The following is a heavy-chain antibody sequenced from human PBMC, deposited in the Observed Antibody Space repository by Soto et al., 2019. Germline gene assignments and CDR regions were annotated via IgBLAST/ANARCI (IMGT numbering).Heavy chain of an antibody. CDR2: ITPMFGAP. CDR1: GGPFSSYA. Sequence: QVQLVQSGAEVKKPGSSVKVSCKASGGPFSSYAINWVRQAPGQGLEWMGVITPMFGAPHYAQNFKGRITITAAKSTNTAYMELSSLTSGDPAVYFCARVFTVRWFDPWGQGTRVTGSS. J-gene: IGHJ5*02. CDR3: ARVFTVRWFDP. D-gene: IGHD3-10*01. V-gene: IGHV1-69*06.